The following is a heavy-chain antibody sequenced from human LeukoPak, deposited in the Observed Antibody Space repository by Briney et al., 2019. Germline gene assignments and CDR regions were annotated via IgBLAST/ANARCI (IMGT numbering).Heavy chain of an antibody. D-gene: IGHD5-12*01. Sequence: PSETLSLTCTVSGGSISSSSYYWGWIRQPPGKGLEWIGSIYYSGSTYYNPSLKSRVTISVDTSKNQFSLRLSSVTAADTAVYYCASTLVATTDYYYYMDVWGKGTTVTISS. CDR3: ASTLVATTDYYYYMDV. V-gene: IGHV4-39*01. J-gene: IGHJ6*03. CDR2: IYYSGST. CDR1: GGSISSSSYY.